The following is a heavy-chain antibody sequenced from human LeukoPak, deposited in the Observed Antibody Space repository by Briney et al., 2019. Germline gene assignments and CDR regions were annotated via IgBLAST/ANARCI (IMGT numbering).Heavy chain of an antibody. CDR3: ARVGSGWYSFDH. CDR1: GFTFSGYS. CDR2: ISSSGTTI. D-gene: IGHD6-19*01. Sequence: PGGFLRLSCVASGFTFSGYSMDWVRQAPGKGLEWVSSISSSGTTIFYADSVKGRFTISRDNAKNSLYLHMNGLRDEDTAVYYCARVGSGWYSFDHWGQGTVVTVSS. V-gene: IGHV3-48*02. J-gene: IGHJ4*02.